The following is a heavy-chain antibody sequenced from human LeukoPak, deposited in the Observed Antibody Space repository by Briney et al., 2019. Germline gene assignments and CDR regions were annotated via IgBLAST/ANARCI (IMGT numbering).Heavy chain of an antibody. CDR3: AKDTGIQLWLRYYYYYGMDV. J-gene: IGHJ6*02. V-gene: IGHV3-21*01. D-gene: IGHD5-18*01. Sequence: PGGSLRLSCAASGFTFSSYSMNWVRQAPGKGLEWVSSISSSSSYIYYADSVKGRFTISRDNAKNSLYLQMNSLRAEDTAVYYCAKDTGIQLWLRYYYYYGMDVWGQGTTVTVSS. CDR1: GFTFSSYS. CDR2: ISSSSSYI.